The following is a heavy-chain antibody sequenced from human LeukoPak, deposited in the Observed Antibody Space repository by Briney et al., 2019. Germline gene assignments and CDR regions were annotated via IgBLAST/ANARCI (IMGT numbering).Heavy chain of an antibody. D-gene: IGHD1-26*01. V-gene: IGHV4-39*01. CDR3: ARHVGSENYPRYFDY. J-gene: IGHJ4*02. Sequence: SETLSLTCTVSGGSISSSSYYWGWLRQPPGKGMEWIGSIYYSGSTYYNPSLKSRLTISVDTSKNQFSLKLTSVTAADTAVYYCARHVGSENYPRYFDYWGQGTLVTVSS. CDR2: IYYSGST. CDR1: GGSISSSSYY.